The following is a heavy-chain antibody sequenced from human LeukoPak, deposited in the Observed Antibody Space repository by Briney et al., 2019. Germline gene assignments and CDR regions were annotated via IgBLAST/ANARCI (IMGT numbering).Heavy chain of an antibody. J-gene: IGHJ4*02. CDR3: ATLGDISGYYLRDY. CDR1: AYSFTVFY. Sequence: ASVSVSCSASAYSFTVFYIHLVRHGPGPGLRWKGWINPKSGGTNYAQEFEGRVNMTRDTSISTAYMELSGLRSDDTAIYYCATLGDISGYYLRDYWGQGTLVTVSS. V-gene: IGHV1-2*02. D-gene: IGHD3-22*01. CDR2: INPKSGGT.